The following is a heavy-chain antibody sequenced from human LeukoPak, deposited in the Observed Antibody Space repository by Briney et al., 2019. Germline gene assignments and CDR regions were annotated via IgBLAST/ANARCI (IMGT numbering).Heavy chain of an antibody. CDR2: IYYSGST. V-gene: IGHV4-59*01. CDR1: GGSTSSYY. J-gene: IGHJ5*02. D-gene: IGHD5-24*01. Sequence: PSETLSLTCTVSGGSTSSYYWSWIRQPPGKGLERIGYIYYSGSTNYNPSLKSRVTISVDTSKNQFSLKLGSVTAADTAVYYCAREGDGYTNRWFDLWGQGTLVTVSS. CDR3: AREGDGYTNRWFDL.